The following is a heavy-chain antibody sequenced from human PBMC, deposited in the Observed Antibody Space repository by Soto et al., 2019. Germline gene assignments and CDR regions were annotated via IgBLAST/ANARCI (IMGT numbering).Heavy chain of an antibody. V-gene: IGHV3-30-3*01. CDR3: ARDGFSSTEYTLNYGTYVYY. Sequence: QVQLVESGGGVVQPGRSLRLSCAASGFTYSTYTMHWVRQAPGKGLEWVAVISYDGNNKFYADSVKGRFTISRDSTKQTLYLQMNRLRPDDTAMYYCARDGFSSTEYTLNYGTYVYYWGQGALLTVAS. CDR2: ISYDGNNK. D-gene: IGHD1-7*01. J-gene: IGHJ4*02. CDR1: GFTYSTYT.